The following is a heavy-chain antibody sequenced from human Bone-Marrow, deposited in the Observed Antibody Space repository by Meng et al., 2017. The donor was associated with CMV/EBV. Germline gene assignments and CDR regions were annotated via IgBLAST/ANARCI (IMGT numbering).Heavy chain of an antibody. CDR2: IWHDGSEK. J-gene: IGHJ3*01. Sequence: GESLKISCAASGFTLGSYWMSWVRQAPGKGLEWVANIWHDGSEKYYVDSVKGRFTISRDNSKNTLYVQMNSLRGEDTAIYYCAKDGGGGNSHDGFDVWGQGTTVTVSS. CDR1: GFTLGSYW. D-gene: IGHD3-16*01. V-gene: IGHV3-7*01. CDR3: AKDGGGGNSHDGFDV.